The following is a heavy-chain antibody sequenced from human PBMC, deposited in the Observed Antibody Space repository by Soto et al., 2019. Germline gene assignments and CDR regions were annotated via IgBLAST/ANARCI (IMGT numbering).Heavy chain of an antibody. CDR3: TTDHLAGYDAFDI. Sequence: GGSLRLSCTASGFTFSNAWMSWVRQAPGKGLEWVGRIKSKTDGGTTDYDAPVKGRFTISRDDSKNTLYLQMNSLKTEDTAVYYCTTDHLAGYDAFDIWGQGTMVTVSS. J-gene: IGHJ3*02. CDR2: IKSKTDGGTT. D-gene: IGHD7-27*01. CDR1: GFTFSNAW. V-gene: IGHV3-15*01.